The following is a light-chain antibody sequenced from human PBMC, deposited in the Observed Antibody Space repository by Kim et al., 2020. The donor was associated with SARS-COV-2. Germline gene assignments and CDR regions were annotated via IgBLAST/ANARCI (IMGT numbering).Light chain of an antibody. CDR1: SGSIASNY. Sequence: GKTVTISCTRSSGSIASNYVQWYQQRPGSASTTVIYEDNQRPSGVPDRFSGSIDSSSNSASLTISGLKTEDEADYYCQSYDSSTVVFGGGTQLTVL. V-gene: IGLV6-57*03. J-gene: IGLJ2*01. CDR2: EDN. CDR3: QSYDSSTVV.